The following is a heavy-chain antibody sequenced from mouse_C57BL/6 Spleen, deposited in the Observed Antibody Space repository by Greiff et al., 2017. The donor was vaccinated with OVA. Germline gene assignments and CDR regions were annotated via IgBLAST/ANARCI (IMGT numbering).Heavy chain of an antibody. Sequence: VQLQQPGAELVRPGSSVKLSCKASGYTFTSYWMHWVKQRPIQGLEWIGNIDPSDSETHYNQKFKDKATLTVDKSSSTAYMQLSSLTSEDSAVYYCARGSTTVVATDYRGQGTTLTVAS. D-gene: IGHD1-1*01. CDR2: IDPSDSET. J-gene: IGHJ2*01. V-gene: IGHV1-52*01. CDR3: ARGSTTVVATDY. CDR1: GYTFTSYW.